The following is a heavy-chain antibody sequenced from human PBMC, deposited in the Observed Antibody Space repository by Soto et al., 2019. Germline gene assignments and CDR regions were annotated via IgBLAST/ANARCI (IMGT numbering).Heavy chain of an antibody. CDR1: GFTFSSYG. CDR2: IPYDGSNK. V-gene: IGHV3-30*18. CDR3: AKRVWIGIVDDEAVDV. Sequence: QVQLVQSGGGVVQPGRSLRLSSAASGFTFSSYGMHWVRQAPGKGLEWGAVIPYDGSNKYYADSVKGRFTISRDNSKNTLYLQMNGRRAEATAVNYSAKRVWIGIVDDEAVDVWGHGTIVTV. D-gene: IGHD3-3*01. J-gene: IGHJ6*01.